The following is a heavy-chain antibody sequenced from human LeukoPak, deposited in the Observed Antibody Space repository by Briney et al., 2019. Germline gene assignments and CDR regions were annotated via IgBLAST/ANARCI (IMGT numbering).Heavy chain of an antibody. J-gene: IGHJ4*02. Sequence: ASVKVSCKASGYTFTGYYMHWVRQAPGQGLEWMGWINPNSGGTNYAQKFQGRVTMTRDTSISTAYMELSRLRSDDTAVYYCARSREGGRYGGCFDYWGQGTLVTVSS. D-gene: IGHD3-16*01. CDR2: INPNSGGT. CDR3: ARSREGGRYGGCFDY. V-gene: IGHV1-2*02. CDR1: GYTFTGYY.